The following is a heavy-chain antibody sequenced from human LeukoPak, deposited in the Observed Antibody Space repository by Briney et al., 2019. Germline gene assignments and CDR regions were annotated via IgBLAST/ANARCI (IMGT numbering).Heavy chain of an antibody. CDR2: ISGSGGST. CDR1: GFTFSNYA. V-gene: IGHV3-23*01. Sequence: GGSLRLSCAASGFTFSNYAMSWVRQAPGKGLEWVSAISGSGGSTYYADSVKGRFTISRDNSKNTLYLQMNSLRAEDTAVYYCAQCRGRTLTVYYFDYWGQGTLVTVSS. D-gene: IGHD1-26*01. CDR3: AQCRGRTLTVYYFDY. J-gene: IGHJ4*02.